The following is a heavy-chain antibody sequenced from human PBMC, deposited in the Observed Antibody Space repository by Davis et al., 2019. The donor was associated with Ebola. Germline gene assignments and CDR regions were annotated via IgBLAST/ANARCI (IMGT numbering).Heavy chain of an antibody. Sequence: GESLKISCAASGFTFSSYAMHWVRQAPGKGLEWVAVISYDGSNKYYADSVKGRFTISRDNSKNTLYLQMNSLRAEDTAVYYCAKDPRGLWFDPWGQGTLVTVSS. D-gene: IGHD3-10*01. J-gene: IGHJ5*02. CDR1: GFTFSSYA. V-gene: IGHV3-30-3*01. CDR3: AKDPRGLWFDP. CDR2: ISYDGSNK.